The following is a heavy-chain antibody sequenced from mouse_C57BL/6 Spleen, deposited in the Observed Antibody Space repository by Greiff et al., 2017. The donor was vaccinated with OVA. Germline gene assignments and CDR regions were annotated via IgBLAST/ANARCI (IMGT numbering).Heavy chain of an antibody. CDR3: ALYYGNFYFDY. Sequence: VKVVESGAELVKPGASVKVSCKASGYTFTSYWMHWVKQRPGQGLEWIGRIHPSDSDTNYNQKFKGKATLTVDKSSSTAYMQLSSLTSEDSAVYYCALYYGNFYFDYWGQGTTLTVSS. CDR2: IHPSDSDT. CDR1: GYTFTSYW. J-gene: IGHJ2*01. V-gene: IGHV1-74*01. D-gene: IGHD2-1*01.